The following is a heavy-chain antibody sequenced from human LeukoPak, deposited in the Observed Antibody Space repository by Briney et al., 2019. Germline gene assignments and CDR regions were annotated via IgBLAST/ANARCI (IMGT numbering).Heavy chain of an antibody. J-gene: IGHJ4*02. CDR2: ISTYDGNT. CDR1: GYTYTSYG. V-gene: IGHV1-18*01. CDR3: AKMGASSGYSPIDY. Sequence: ASVKVSCKASGYTYTSYGFSWVRHAPGQGLEWMGWISTYDGNTNYAQKVQGRVTMTTDSSTSTAYMELRTLRSDDTAVYYCAKMGASSGYSPIDYWGQGTLVTVSS. D-gene: IGHD3-22*01.